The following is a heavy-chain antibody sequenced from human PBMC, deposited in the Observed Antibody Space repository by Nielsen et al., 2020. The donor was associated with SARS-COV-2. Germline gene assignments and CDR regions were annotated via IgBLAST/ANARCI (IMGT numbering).Heavy chain of an antibody. CDR2: IRDKAYGGTT. V-gene: IGHV3-49*03. CDR1: GFTFGDYV. Sequence: GESLKISCTASGFTFGDYVMSWFRQAPGKGLEWVGFIRDKAYGGTTEYAASVKGRLTISRDDSKSIAYLQMNSLKTEDTAVYYCAKDPPQEVWGQGTLVTV. CDR3: AKDPPQEV. J-gene: IGHJ4*02.